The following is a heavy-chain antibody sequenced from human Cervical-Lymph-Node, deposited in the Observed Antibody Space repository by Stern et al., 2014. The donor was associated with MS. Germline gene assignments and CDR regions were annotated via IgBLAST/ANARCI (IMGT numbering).Heavy chain of an antibody. CDR3: ARMGDSSGYGFDY. D-gene: IGHD3-22*01. CDR2: LDWGDDK. Sequence: QITLKESGPALVKPTQTLTLTCTFSGFSLSTSGMRVSWIRQPPGKALEWLARLDWGDDKFYSTSLKTRLTISKDTAKNQVVLTMTNMDPVDTATYYCARMGDSSGYGFDYWGQGTLVTVSS. CDR1: GFSLSTSGMR. V-gene: IGHV2-70*04. J-gene: IGHJ4*02.